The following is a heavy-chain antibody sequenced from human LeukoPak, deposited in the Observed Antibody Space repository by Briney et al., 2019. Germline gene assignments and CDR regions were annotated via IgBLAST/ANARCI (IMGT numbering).Heavy chain of an antibody. Sequence: GGSLRLSCAASGFTVSSNSMSWVRQAPGKGLEWVSIIYSAGSTDYADSVKGRFTISSDNSKNTIYLQMNSLRADDTAVYYCARSLGSPFDYWGQGTLVTVSS. CDR3: ARSLGSPFDY. V-gene: IGHV3-53*01. CDR1: GFTVSSNS. CDR2: IYSAGST. J-gene: IGHJ4*02. D-gene: IGHD7-27*01.